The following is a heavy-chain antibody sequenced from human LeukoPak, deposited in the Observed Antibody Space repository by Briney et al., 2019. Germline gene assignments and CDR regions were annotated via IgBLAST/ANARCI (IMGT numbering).Heavy chain of an antibody. J-gene: IGHJ6*02. CDR1: GGSISSYY. V-gene: IGHV4-59*01. CDR3: ARAGCSYGYDDYYYYGMDV. CDR2: IYYSGST. D-gene: IGHD5-18*01. Sequence: SETLTLTCTVSGGSISSYYWSWIRQPPGKGLEWIGYIYYSGSTNYNASLKSRVTISVDTSKNQFSLKLSSVTAADTAVYYCARAGCSYGYDDYYYYGMDVWGQGTTVTVSS.